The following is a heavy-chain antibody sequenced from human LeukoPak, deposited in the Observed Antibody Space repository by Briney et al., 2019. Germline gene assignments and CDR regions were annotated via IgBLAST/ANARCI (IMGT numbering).Heavy chain of an antibody. D-gene: IGHD3-16*02. Sequence: PSETLSLTCAVYGGSFSGYYWSWIRQPPGKGLEWIGEINRSGSTNYNPSLKSRVTISVDTSKNQFSLKLSSVTAADTAVYYCARCLGHVWRSYRYDYWGQGTLVTVSS. J-gene: IGHJ4*02. CDR3: ARCLGHVWRSYRYDY. CDR1: GGSFSGYY. V-gene: IGHV4-34*01. CDR2: INRSGST.